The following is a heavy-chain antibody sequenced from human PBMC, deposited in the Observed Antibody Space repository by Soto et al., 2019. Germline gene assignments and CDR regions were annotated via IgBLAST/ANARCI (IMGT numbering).Heavy chain of an antibody. V-gene: IGHV3-7*05. Sequence: EVQLVESGGGLVQPGGSLRLSCAASGFTFSNYWMSWVRQAPGKGLEWVANIKEDGSERNYVDSVKGGLTISRDNAKNSLYLQLNSLRAEDTAVYYCARAGWENDYWGQGTLVTVSS. CDR2: IKEDGSER. J-gene: IGHJ4*02. CDR1: GFTFSNYW. CDR3: ARAGWENDY. D-gene: IGHD1-26*01.